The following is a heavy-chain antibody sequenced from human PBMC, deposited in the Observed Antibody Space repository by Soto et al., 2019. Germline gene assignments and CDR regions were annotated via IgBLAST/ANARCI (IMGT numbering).Heavy chain of an antibody. CDR3: AKGDFCPVGYCSGGSFDYYYYGMDV. CDR2: ISGSGGST. CDR1: GFTFSSYA. V-gene: IGHV3-23*01. Sequence: EVQLLESGGGLVQPGGSLRLSCAASGFTFSSYAMSWVRQAPGKGLEWVSAISGSGGSTYYADSVKGRFTISRDNSKNTLYLQMNSLRAEDTAVYYCAKGDFCPVGYCSGGSFDYYYYGMDVWGQGTPVTVSS. J-gene: IGHJ6*02. D-gene: IGHD2-15*01.